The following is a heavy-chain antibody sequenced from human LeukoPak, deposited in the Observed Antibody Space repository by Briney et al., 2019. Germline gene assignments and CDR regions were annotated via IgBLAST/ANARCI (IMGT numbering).Heavy chain of an antibody. V-gene: IGHV3-48*04. CDR2: ITSSSGTI. Sequence: PGGSLRLSCAASGFSFSIYSMNWVRQAPGKGLEWVSYITSSSGTIYYADSVKGRFTISRDNTKNSLLLQMNSLRVEDTAVYYCARDGPKFDYWGQGILVAVSS. CDR1: GFSFSIYS. J-gene: IGHJ4*02. CDR3: ARDGPKFDY.